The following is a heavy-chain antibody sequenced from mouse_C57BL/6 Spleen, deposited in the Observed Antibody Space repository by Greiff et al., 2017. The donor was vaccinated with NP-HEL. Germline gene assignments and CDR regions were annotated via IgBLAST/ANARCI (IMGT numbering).Heavy chain of an antibody. V-gene: IGHV1-64*01. CDR2: IHPNSGST. Sequence: VQLQQPGAELVKPGASVKLSCKASGYTFTSYWMHWVKQRPGQGLEWIGMIHPNSGSTNYNEKFKSKATLTVDKSSSTAYMQLSSLTSEDSAVYYCARGAVVATEYAMDYWGQGTSVTVSS. CDR3: ARGAVVATEYAMDY. J-gene: IGHJ4*01. D-gene: IGHD1-1*01. CDR1: GYTFTSYW.